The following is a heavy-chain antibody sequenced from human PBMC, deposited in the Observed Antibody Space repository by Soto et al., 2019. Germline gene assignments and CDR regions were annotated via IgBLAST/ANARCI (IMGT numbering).Heavy chain of an antibody. V-gene: IGHV3-30*18. Sequence: QVQLVESGGGVVQPGTSLRLSCAVSGFTLSNTGVHWVRQAPGKGLEWVAMISHDGFSQHYVDSVRGRFTISRDNSKNTLYLQMDSLRPEDTSVYYCAKDWGSSGWFNWFDSWGQGTLVIVSS. CDR2: ISHDGFSQ. CDR3: AKDWGSSGWFNWFDS. J-gene: IGHJ5*01. D-gene: IGHD6-13*01. CDR1: GFTLSNTG.